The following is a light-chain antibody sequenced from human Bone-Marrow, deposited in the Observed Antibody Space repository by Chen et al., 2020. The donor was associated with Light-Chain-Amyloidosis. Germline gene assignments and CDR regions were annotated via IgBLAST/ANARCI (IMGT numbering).Light chain of an antibody. Sequence: QSVLTQPPSVSGAPGQRVTISCTGTSSNIGAGYDVHWYQQLPGTAPKLLIYGNDNRPSGVPDRFAASKCGTAASLASTGLRAEDEADYYGQSYDTALGGAVFGGGTKLTVL. CDR1: SSNIGAGYD. V-gene: IGLV1-40*01. J-gene: IGLJ3*02. CDR2: GND. CDR3: QSYDTALGGAV.